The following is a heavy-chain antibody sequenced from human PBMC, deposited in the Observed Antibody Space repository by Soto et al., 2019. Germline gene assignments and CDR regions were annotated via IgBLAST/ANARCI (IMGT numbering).Heavy chain of an antibody. V-gene: IGHV3-48*03. Sequence: GGSLRLSCAASGFTFSSYEMNWVRQAPGKGLEWVSYISSSGSTIYYADSVKGRFTISRDNAKNSLYLQMNSLRAEDTAVYYCASGGRYCSSTSCNWFDPWGQGTLVTV. CDR1: GFTFSSYE. J-gene: IGHJ5*02. CDR3: ASGGRYCSSTSCNWFDP. CDR2: ISSSGSTI. D-gene: IGHD2-2*01.